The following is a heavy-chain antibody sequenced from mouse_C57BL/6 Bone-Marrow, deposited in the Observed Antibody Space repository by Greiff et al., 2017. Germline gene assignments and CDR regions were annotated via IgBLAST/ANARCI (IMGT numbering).Heavy chain of an antibody. J-gene: IGHJ1*03. V-gene: IGHV5-4*01. CDR3: ARGWGYFDV. Sequence: EVQGVESGGGLVKPGGSLKLSCAASGFTFSSYAMSWVRQTPEKRLEWVATISDGGSYTYYPDNVKGRFTISRDNAKNNLYLQMSHLESEDTAMYYCARGWGYFDVWGTGTTVTVSS. CDR2: ISDGGSYT. CDR1: GFTFSSYA. D-gene: IGHD4-1*01.